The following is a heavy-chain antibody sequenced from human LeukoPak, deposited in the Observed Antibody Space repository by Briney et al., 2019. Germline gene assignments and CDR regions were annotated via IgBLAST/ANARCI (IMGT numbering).Heavy chain of an antibody. J-gene: IGHJ4*02. V-gene: IGHV4-39*07. Sequence: KPSETLSLTCTVSGGSISSSGYYWGWIRQPPGKGLEWIGSIYYSGSTYDNPSLKSRVTISVDTSKNQFSLRLSSVTAADTAVYFCARRKGTTVTTEFDYWGQGTLVTVSS. CDR3: ARRKGTTVTTEFDY. D-gene: IGHD4-17*01. CDR2: IYYSGST. CDR1: GGSISSSGYY.